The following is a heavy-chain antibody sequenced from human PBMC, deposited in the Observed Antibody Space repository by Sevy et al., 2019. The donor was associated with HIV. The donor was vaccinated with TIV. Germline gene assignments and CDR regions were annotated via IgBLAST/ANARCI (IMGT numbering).Heavy chain of an antibody. J-gene: IGHJ1*01. CDR2: IWFDGSNT. V-gene: IGHV3-30*02. CDR1: GFTFSTYG. CDR3: ALERLSSDVAEYFQN. Sequence: GGSLRLSCAASGFTFSTYGMHWVRQAPGKGLEWVAVIWFDGSNTYYADSVKGRFTISRDIAKNTLHLQMNSLRPEDTAVYYCALERLSSDVAEYFQNWGQGTLVTVSS. D-gene: IGHD1-1*01.